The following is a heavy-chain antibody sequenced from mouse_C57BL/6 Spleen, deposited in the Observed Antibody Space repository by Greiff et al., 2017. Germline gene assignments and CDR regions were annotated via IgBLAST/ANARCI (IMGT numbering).Heavy chain of an antibody. V-gene: IGHV1-54*01. J-gene: IGHJ2*01. CDR1: GYAFTNYL. CDR3: ARSGTWDY. CDR2: FNPGSGGT. D-gene: IGHD3-1*01. Sequence: QVQLQQSGAELVRPGTSVKVSCKASGYAFTNYLIEWVKQRPGQGLEWIGVFNPGSGGTNYNEKFKGKATLTADKSSSTAYMQLSSLTSEDSAVYFCARSGTWDYWGQGTTLTVSS.